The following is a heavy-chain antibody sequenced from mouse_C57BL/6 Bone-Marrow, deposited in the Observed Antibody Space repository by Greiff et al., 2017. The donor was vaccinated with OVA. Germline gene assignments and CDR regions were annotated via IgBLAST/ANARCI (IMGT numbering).Heavy chain of an antibody. CDR2: IHPNSGST. CDR3: ARSAPYYGSSPIAMDY. CDR1: GYTFTSYW. J-gene: IGHJ4*01. V-gene: IGHV1-64*01. Sequence: VKLMESGAELVKPGASVKLSCKASGYTFTSYWMHWVKQRPGQGLEWIGMIHPNSGSTNSNEKFKSKATLTVDKSSSTAYMQLSSLTSEDSAVYYCARSAPYYGSSPIAMDYWGQGTSVTVSS. D-gene: IGHD1-1*01.